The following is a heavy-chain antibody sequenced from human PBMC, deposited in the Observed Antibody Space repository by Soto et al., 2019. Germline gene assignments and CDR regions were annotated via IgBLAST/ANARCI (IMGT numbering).Heavy chain of an antibody. CDR3: AGTCGYYFYDY. V-gene: IGHV1-3*01. J-gene: IGHJ4*02. D-gene: IGHD3-22*01. CDR1: GYTFTSYA. CDR2: INAGNGNT. Sequence: QVQLVQSGAEVKKPGASVKVSCKASGYTFTSYAMHWVRQAPGQRLEWMGWINAGNGNTKYSQKFQGRVTITRDTSASRAYMELSSLRSEDTAVYYCAGTCGYYFYDYWGRGTLVTVSS.